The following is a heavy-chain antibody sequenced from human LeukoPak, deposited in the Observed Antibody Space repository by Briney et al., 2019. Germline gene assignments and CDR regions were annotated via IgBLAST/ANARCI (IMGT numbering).Heavy chain of an antibody. V-gene: IGHV3-74*01. J-gene: IGHJ6*02. CDR1: GFTFTSFT. CDR3: TRGSHNGLDV. Sequence: PGGSLRLSCAASGFTFTSFTIHWVRHAPGKGLVWVSRVKGDGTGTYADSVKGRFSISRDNAKNTLYLQMNSLRVEDTAVYYCTRGSHNGLDVWGQGTTVIVSS. CDR2: VKGDGTG.